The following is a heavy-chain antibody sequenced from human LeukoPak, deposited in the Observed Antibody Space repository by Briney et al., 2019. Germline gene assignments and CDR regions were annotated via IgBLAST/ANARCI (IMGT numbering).Heavy chain of an antibody. CDR2: ISAYNGNT. CDR3: ARDIVVVPAAINDAFDI. V-gene: IGHV1-18*01. Sequence: ASVKVSCKASGYTFTSYGISWVRQAPGQGLEWMGWISAYNGNTNYAQKLQGRVTMTRDTSISTAYMELSRLRSDDTAVYYCARDIVVVPAAINDAFDIWGQGTMVTVSS. J-gene: IGHJ3*02. D-gene: IGHD2-2*01. CDR1: GYTFTSYG.